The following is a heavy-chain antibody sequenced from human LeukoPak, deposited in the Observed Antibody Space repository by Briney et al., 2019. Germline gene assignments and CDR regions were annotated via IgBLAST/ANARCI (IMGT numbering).Heavy chain of an antibody. V-gene: IGHV3-23*01. CDR3: AGTRTLTIDDY. CDR1: SYA. J-gene: IGHJ4*02. D-gene: IGHD1/OR15-1a*01. CDR2: ISGSGGST. Sequence: SYAMSWVRQAPGKGLEWVSAISGSGGSTYYADSVKGRFTISRDNSKNTLYLQMNSLRAEDTAVYYCAGTRTLTIDDYWGQGTLVTVSS.